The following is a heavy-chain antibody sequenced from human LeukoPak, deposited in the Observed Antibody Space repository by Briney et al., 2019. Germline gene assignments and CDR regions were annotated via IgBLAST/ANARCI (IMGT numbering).Heavy chain of an antibody. D-gene: IGHD4-11*01. CDR2: IIPIFGTA. CDR3: ARDGRTTVSPRGYYYYYYYMHV. J-gene: IGHJ6*03. CDR1: GGTFSSYA. Sequence: GASVKVSCKASGGTFSSYAISWVRQAPGQGLEWMGGIIPIFGTANYAQKFQGRVTITADESTSTAYMELSSLRSEDTAVYYCARDGRTTVSPRGYYYYYYYMHVWGKGTRVTVSS. V-gene: IGHV1-69*13.